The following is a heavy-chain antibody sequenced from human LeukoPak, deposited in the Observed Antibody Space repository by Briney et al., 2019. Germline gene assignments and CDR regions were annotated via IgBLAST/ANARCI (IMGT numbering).Heavy chain of an antibody. Sequence: SETLSLTCTVSGGSISNYYWGWIRQPPGKGLEWIGSIYYSGSTYYNPSLKSRVTISVDTSKNQFSLKLSSVTAADTAVYYCARGMRNWNGGALLDYWGQGTLVTVSS. CDR2: IYYSGST. V-gene: IGHV4-39*07. J-gene: IGHJ4*02. D-gene: IGHD1-1*01. CDR1: GGSISNYY. CDR3: ARGMRNWNGGALLDY.